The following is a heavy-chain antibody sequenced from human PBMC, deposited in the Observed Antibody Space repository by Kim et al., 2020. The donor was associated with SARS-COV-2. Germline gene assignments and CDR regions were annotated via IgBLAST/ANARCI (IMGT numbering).Heavy chain of an antibody. CDR1: GFTFSSYA. Sequence: GGSLRLSCAASGFTFSSYAMHWVRQAPGKGLEWVAVISYDGSNKYYADSVKGRFTISRDNSKNTLYLQMNSLRAEDTAVYYCARDHCSSTSCHYYYYGM. V-gene: IGHV3-30*04. CDR2: ISYDGSNK. CDR3: ARDHCSSTSCHYYYYGM. J-gene: IGHJ6*01. D-gene: IGHD2-2*01.